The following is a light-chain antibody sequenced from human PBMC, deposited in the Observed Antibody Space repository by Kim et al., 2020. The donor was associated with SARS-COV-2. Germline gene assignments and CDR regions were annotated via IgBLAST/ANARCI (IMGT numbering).Light chain of an antibody. Sequence: QSALTQPASVSGSPGQSITISCTGTSSDVGGYNYVSWYQQHPGKAPKLMIYDVSKRPSGVSNRFSGSKSGNTASLTISGLQAEDEADYYCSSYASSSSVLFGGGTKL. V-gene: IGLV2-14*03. CDR2: DVS. J-gene: IGLJ2*01. CDR1: SSDVGGYNY. CDR3: SSYASSSSVL.